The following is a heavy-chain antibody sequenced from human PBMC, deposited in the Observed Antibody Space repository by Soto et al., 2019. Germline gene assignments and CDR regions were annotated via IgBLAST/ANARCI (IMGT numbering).Heavy chain of an antibody. J-gene: IGHJ4*02. CDR1: GFTFTSYA. V-gene: IGHV3-23*01. D-gene: IGHD3-3*01. CDR3: AKHDFWTLYNTGLDS. Sequence: EVQLLESGGGLVQPGGSLRLSCSASGFTFTSYAMSCVRQAPGKGREWVSGSSGSGGDTKSADSVKGRFTISRDNFKNMLYLPMNSLRAEDTSVYYCAKHDFWTLYNTGLDSWGQGTLVTVSS. CDR2: SSGSGGDT.